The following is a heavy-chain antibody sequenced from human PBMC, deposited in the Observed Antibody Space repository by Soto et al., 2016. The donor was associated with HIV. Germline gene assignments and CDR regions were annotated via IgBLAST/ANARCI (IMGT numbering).Heavy chain of an antibody. CDR3: TRGTHEGYCSGGTCYVFDH. D-gene: IGHD2-15*01. V-gene: IGHV1-18*01. J-gene: IGHJ4*02. CDR1: GYSFTIYG. Sequence: QVQLVQSGAEVKKPGASVRVSCKASGYSFTIYGITWVRQAPGQGLEWMGWISGYNANTNYAQKLQGRVTMTRDTSISTAYMELNRLRSDDTAVYYCTRGTHEGYCSGGTCYVFDHWGQGTLVTVSS. CDR2: ISGYNANT.